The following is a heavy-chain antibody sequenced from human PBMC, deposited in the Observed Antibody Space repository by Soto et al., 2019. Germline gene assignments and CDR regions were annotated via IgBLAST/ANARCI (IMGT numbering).Heavy chain of an antibody. J-gene: IGHJ6*03. Sequence: GGSLRLSCAASGFTFSNAWMSWVRQAPGKGLEWVGRIKSKTDGGTTDYAAPVKGRFTISRVDSKNTLYLQMNSLKTEDTAVYYCTTGPYGDYGYYYYMDVWGKGTTVTVSS. CDR3: TTGPYGDYGYYYYMDV. V-gene: IGHV3-15*01. D-gene: IGHD4-17*01. CDR2: IKSKTDGGTT. CDR1: GFTFSNAW.